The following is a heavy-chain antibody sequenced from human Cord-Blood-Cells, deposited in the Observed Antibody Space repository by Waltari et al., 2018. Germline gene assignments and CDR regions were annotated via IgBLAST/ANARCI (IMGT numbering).Heavy chain of an antibody. Sequence: QVQLQQWGAGLLKPSETLSLTCAVYGGSFSGYYWSWIRQPPGKGLEWIGEINHSGSTNYNPSLKSRVTISVDTSNNQFSLKLSSVTAADTAVYYCAREDYYYGMDVWDQGTTVTVSS. CDR2: INHSGST. J-gene: IGHJ6*02. CDR3: AREDYYYGMDV. V-gene: IGHV4-34*01. CDR1: GGSFSGYY.